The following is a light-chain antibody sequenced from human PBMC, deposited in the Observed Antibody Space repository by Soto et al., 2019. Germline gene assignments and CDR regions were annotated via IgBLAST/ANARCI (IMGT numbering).Light chain of an antibody. CDR2: RND. CDR1: SSNIGPNY. J-gene: IGLJ2*01. CDR3: AAWDDSLSRGV. V-gene: IGLV1-47*01. Sequence: QSVLTQPPSASGTPGQRVTISCSGSSSNIGPNYVYWYQQLPGTAPKLLMYRNDQRPSGVPDRFSGSKSGTSASLAISGLRSDDEADYYCAAWDDSLSRGVFGGGTKLTVL.